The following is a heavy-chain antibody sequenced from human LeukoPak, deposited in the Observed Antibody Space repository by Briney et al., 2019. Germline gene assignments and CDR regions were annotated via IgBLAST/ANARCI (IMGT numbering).Heavy chain of an antibody. CDR1: GYSFTGYY. CDR3: VRDRTKYCSSTSCPLDY. J-gene: IGHJ4*02. Sequence: RASVKVSFKASGYSFTGYYMHWVRQAPGQGLEWMGWINPYSGGTNYPQKFQGRVTMTRDTSISTAYMELSRLRSDDTAVYYCVRDRTKYCSSTSCPLDYWGQGTLVTVSS. V-gene: IGHV1-2*02. CDR2: INPYSGGT. D-gene: IGHD2-2*01.